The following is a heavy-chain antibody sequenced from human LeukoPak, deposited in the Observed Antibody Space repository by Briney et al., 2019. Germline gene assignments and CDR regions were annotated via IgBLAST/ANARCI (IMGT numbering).Heavy chain of an antibody. CDR2: ISGSGGGT. J-gene: IGHJ4*02. CDR1: GISLSNYG. Sequence: GGSLRLSCAVSGISLSNYGMSWVRQAPGKGLEWVTGISGSGGGTNYADSVKGRFTISRDNPKNTLYLQMNRLRAEDTAVYFCAKRGVVIRVILVGFHKEAYYFDSWGQGALVTVSS. CDR3: AKRGVVIRVILVGFHKEAYYFDS. V-gene: IGHV3-23*01. D-gene: IGHD3-22*01.